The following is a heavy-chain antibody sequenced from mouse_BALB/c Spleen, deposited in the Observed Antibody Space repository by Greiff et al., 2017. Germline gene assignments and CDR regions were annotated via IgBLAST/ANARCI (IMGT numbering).Heavy chain of an antibody. CDR1: GYTFTDYN. J-gene: IGHJ4*01. CDR2: IYPYNGGT. CDR3: ERSGWDYAMDC. Sequence: VQLQQSGPELVKPGASVKISCKASGYTFTDYNMHWVKQSHGKSLEWIGYIYPYNGGTGYNQKFKSKATLTVDNSSSTAYMELRSLTSADSAVYYCERSGWDYAMDCWGQGTSVTVSS. V-gene: IGHV1S29*02. D-gene: IGHD1-1*02.